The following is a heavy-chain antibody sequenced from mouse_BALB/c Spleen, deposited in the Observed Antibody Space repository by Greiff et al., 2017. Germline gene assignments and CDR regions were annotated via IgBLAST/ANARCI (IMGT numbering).Heavy chain of an antibody. J-gene: IGHJ2*01. V-gene: IGHV1S22*01. CDR2: IYPGSGST. CDR1: GYTFTSYW. CDR3: TRGGFDY. Sequence: KQPGSELVRPGASVKLSCKASGYTFTSYWMHWVKQRPGQGLEWIGNIYPGSGSTNYDEKFKSKATLTVDTSSSTAYMQLSSLTSEDAAVYYCTRGGFDYWGEGSTLAVSS.